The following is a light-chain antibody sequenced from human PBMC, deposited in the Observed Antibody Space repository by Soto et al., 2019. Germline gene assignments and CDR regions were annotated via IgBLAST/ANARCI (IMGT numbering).Light chain of an antibody. CDR3: QQYDNWPST. CDR2: GAS. J-gene: IGKJ1*01. Sequence: EIVMTQSPATLSVSPGERATLSCRASQSVSSNLAWYQQRPGQAPRLLIHGASTRATGIPARLSGSGSGTEFTLTISSLQSEDFAVYYCQQYDNWPSTFGQGTKVEIK. CDR1: QSVSSN. V-gene: IGKV3-15*01.